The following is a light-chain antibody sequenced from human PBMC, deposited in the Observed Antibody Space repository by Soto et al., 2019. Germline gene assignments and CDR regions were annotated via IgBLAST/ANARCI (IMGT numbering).Light chain of an antibody. Sequence: QSVLTQPPSVSAAPGQTVTISCSGSSSNIGNNYVSWYQHLPGTAPKLLIYGNNRRPSGIPDRFSGSKSGTSATLGITGLQTGDEADYYCGTWDSGLSVVVFGGGTKLTVL. V-gene: IGLV1-51*01. CDR2: GNN. CDR3: GTWDSGLSVVV. CDR1: SSNIGNNY. J-gene: IGLJ2*01.